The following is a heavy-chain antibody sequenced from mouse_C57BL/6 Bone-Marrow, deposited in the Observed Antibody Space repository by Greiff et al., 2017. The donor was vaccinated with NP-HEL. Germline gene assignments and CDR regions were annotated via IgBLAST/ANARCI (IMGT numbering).Heavy chain of an antibody. CDR2: IDPSDSYT. V-gene: IGHV1-50*01. Sequence: VQLQQPGAELVKPGASVKLSCKASGYTFTSYWMQWVKQRPGQGLEWIGEIDPSDSYTNYNQKFKGKATLTVDTSSSTAYMQLSSLTSEDSAVYYCAREAQAGYWGQGTTLTVSS. D-gene: IGHD3-2*02. CDR3: AREAQAGY. CDR1: GYTFTSYW. J-gene: IGHJ2*01.